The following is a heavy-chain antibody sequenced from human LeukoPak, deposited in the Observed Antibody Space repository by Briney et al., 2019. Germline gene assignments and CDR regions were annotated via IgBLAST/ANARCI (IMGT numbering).Heavy chain of an antibody. V-gene: IGHV3-11*01. Sequence: GGSLRLSCAASGFTFSDYYMSWIRQAPGKGLEWVSYISSSGSTIYYADSVKGRFTISRDNAKTSLYLQMNSLRAEDTAVYYCASRGTDILTGPFDYWGQGTLVTVSS. J-gene: IGHJ4*02. CDR2: ISSSGSTI. CDR3: ASRGTDILTGPFDY. D-gene: IGHD3-9*01. CDR1: GFTFSDYY.